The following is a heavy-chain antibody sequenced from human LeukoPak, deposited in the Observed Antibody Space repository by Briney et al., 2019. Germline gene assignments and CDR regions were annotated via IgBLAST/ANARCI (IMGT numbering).Heavy chain of an antibody. CDR2: IYHSGRT. CDR1: GGSISSYY. J-gene: IGHJ4*02. CDR3: ATDPYDFWSGSFDS. V-gene: IGHV4-59*01. D-gene: IGHD3-3*01. Sequence: PSETLSLTCIFSGGSISSYYWSWIRQPPGKGLEWIGYIYHSGRTYYNPSLQSRVTISIDTSKNQFSLKLTSVTAADTAMYYCATDPYDFWSGSFDSWGQGTLVTVSS.